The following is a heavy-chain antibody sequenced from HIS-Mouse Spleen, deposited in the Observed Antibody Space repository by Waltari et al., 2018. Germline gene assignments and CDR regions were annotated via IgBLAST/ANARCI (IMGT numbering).Heavy chain of an antibody. V-gene: IGHV3-30*18. Sequence: QVQLVESGGGGVQPGRSLRLSCAASGFTFSSYGMHWVRQAPGKGMEWVAGISYDGSNKYYADSVKGRFTISRDNSKNTLYLQMNSLRAEDTAVYYCAKASSGWLDYWGQGTLVTVSS. CDR2: ISYDGSNK. J-gene: IGHJ4*02. CDR1: GFTFSSYG. CDR3: AKASSGWLDY. D-gene: IGHD6-19*01.